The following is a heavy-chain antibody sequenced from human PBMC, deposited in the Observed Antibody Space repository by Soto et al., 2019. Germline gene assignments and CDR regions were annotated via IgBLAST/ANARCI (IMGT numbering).Heavy chain of an antibody. CDR3: ATARRDHSPFDY. CDR1: GFTFSSYA. V-gene: IGHV3-23*01. CDR2: ISCSGGST. J-gene: IGHJ4*02. Sequence: EVQLLESGGGLVQPGGSLRLSCAASGFTFSSYAMSWVRQAPGKGLEWVSAISCSGGSTYYADSVKGRFTISRDNSKNTLYLQMNSLRAEDTAVYYCATARRDHSPFDYWGQGTLVTVSS.